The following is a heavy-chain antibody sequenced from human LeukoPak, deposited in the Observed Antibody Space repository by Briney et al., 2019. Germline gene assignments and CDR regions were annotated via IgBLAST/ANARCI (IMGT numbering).Heavy chain of an antibody. CDR2: TDCSRSN. Sequence: SQTLSLTCTVSGGSISSGGLYWSWMRQPPGKGLEWVGYTDCSRSNYDNPALRRIATISVDTSKKQFSLKLTSVPAADTAVYCCARPYYYDSRIDPWGQGTLVTVSS. CDR1: GGSISSGGLY. V-gene: IGHV4-30-4*01. CDR3: ARPYYYDSRIDP. D-gene: IGHD3-22*01. J-gene: IGHJ5*02.